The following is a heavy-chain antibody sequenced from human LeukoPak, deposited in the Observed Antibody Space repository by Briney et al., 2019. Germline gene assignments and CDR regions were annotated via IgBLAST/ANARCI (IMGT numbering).Heavy chain of an antibody. Sequence: SETLSLTCTVSGGSISSYYWSWIRQPPGKGLEWIGYIYYSGSTNYNPSLKSRVTISVDTSKNQFSLKLSSVTAADTAVYYCARIRLGVDDSSGYYRPRMDYYYYMDVWGKGTTVTVSS. CDR2: IYYSGST. V-gene: IGHV4-59*01. CDR3: ARIRLGVDDSSGYYRPRMDYYYYMDV. D-gene: IGHD3-22*01. J-gene: IGHJ6*03. CDR1: GGSISSYY.